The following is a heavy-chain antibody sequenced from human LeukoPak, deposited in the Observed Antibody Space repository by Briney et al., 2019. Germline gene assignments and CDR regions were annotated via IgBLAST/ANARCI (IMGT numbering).Heavy chain of an antibody. J-gene: IGHJ6*02. CDR3: ARDSVKDYYYYYGMDV. CDR2: ISSSGSAK. V-gene: IGHV3-48*02. Sequence: GGSLRLSCAASGFTFSNYGLNWVRQAPGKGLEWVSHISSSGSAKYYADSVKGRFTISRDNAKNSLYLQMNSLRDEDTAVFYCARDSVKDYYYYYGMDVWGQGTTVTVSS. CDR1: GFTFSNYG.